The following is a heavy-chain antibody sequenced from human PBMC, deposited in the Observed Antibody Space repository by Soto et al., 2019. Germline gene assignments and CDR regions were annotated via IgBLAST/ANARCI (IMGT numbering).Heavy chain of an antibody. Sequence: PSETLSLTCTVSGGSISSYYWSWIRQPPGKGLEWIGYIYYSGSTNYNPSLKSRVTISVDTSKNQFSLKLSSVTAADTAVYYCARVNYDYVWGSYRSAGGAFDIWGQGTMVTVSS. CDR3: ARVNYDYVWGSYRSAGGAFDI. V-gene: IGHV4-59*01. D-gene: IGHD3-16*02. CDR1: GGSISSYY. CDR2: IYYSGST. J-gene: IGHJ3*02.